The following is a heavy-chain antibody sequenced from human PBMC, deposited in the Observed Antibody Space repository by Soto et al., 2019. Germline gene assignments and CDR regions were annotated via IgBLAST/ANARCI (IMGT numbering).Heavy chain of an antibody. V-gene: IGHV3-33*01. Sequence: GGSLRLSCAASGFTFSSYGMHWVRQAPGKGLEWVAVIWYDGSNKYYADSVKGRFTISRDNSKNTLYLQMNSLRAEDTAVYYCASFYSGSYFEFINSRNDAFDIWGQGTMVTVSS. CDR2: IWYDGSNK. CDR1: GFTFSSYG. J-gene: IGHJ3*02. CDR3: ASFYSGSYFEFINSRNDAFDI. D-gene: IGHD1-26*01.